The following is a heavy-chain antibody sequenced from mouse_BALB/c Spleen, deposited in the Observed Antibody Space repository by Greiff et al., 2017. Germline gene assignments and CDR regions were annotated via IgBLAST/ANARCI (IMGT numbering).Heavy chain of an antibody. CDR1: GFTFSSYG. Sequence: EVQGVESGGDLVKPGGSLKLSCAASGFTFSSYGMSWVRQTPDKRLEWVATISSGGSYTYYPDSVKGRFTISRDNAKNTLYLQMSSLKSEDTAMYYCARHDYYAYWGQGTLVTVSA. J-gene: IGHJ3*01. V-gene: IGHV5-6*01. CDR2: ISSGGSYT. D-gene: IGHD2-13*01. CDR3: ARHDYYAY.